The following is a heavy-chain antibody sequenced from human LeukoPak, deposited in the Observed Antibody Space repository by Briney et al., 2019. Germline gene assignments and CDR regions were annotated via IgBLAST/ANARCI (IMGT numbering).Heavy chain of an antibody. CDR2: ISSSGSTI. V-gene: IGHV3-11*01. CDR3: ARGENGSFDH. Sequence: GGSLRLSCAASGFTFSDYCMSWIRQAPGRGLEWVSYISSSGSTIYYADSVKGRFTISRDNARNSLYMEMNDLIAEDTAFYYCARGENGSFDHRGQGTLVIVSS. CDR1: GFTFSDYC. J-gene: IGHJ4*02. D-gene: IGHD3-10*01.